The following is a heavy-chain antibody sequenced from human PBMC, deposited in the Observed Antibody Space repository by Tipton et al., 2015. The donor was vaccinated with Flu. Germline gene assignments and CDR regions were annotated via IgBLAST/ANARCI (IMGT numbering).Heavy chain of an antibody. CDR3: ARDLTTIFGGAFDN. Sequence: LRLSCTVSGHSISNGYYWGWIRQSPGKGLEWMASFYHSGSTSFNPSLRSRVTVSVDTSKNQFSLKLNSVTAADTAVYYCARDLTTIFGGAFDNWGPGTLVTVSS. V-gene: IGHV4-38-2*02. CDR2: FYHSGST. D-gene: IGHD3-3*01. J-gene: IGHJ4*02. CDR1: GHSISNGYY.